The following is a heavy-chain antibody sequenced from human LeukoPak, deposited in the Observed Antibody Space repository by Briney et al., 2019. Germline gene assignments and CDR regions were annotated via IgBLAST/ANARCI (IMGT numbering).Heavy chain of an antibody. Sequence: ASVKVSCKASGYTFTGYYIHWVRQAPGQGLEWMGWVNPNSGGTNYAQKFQGRVTMTRDTSISTAYMELSRLRSDDTAVYYCANYHMTTVTMLFDYWGQGTLVTVSS. V-gene: IGHV1-2*02. J-gene: IGHJ4*02. CDR3: ANYHMTTVTMLFDY. CDR1: GYTFTGYY. D-gene: IGHD4-17*01. CDR2: VNPNSGGT.